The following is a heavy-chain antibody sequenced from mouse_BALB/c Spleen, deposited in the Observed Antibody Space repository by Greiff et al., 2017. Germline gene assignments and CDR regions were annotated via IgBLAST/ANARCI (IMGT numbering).Heavy chain of an antibody. Sequence: EVKLVESGAELVKPGASVKLSCTASGFNIKDTYMHWVKQRPEQGLEWIGRIDPANGNTKYDPKFQGKATITADTSSNTAYLQLSSLTSEDTAVYYCASVYGNYDYAMDYWGQGTSVTVSS. D-gene: IGHD2-1*01. J-gene: IGHJ4*01. CDR1: GFNIKDTY. CDR3: ASVYGNYDYAMDY. V-gene: IGHV14-3*02. CDR2: IDPANGNT.